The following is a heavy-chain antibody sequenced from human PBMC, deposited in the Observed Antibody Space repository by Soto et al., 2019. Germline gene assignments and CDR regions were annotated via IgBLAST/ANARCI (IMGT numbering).Heavy chain of an antibody. CDR3: ATSFDNDHLPRVQYYYHMDV. J-gene: IGHJ6*03. CDR1: GGTFSSYT. Sequence: QVQLVQSGAEVKKPGSSVKVSCKASGGTFSSYTINWVRQAPGQGLEWMGRIIPILNISNFAQRFQGRVTITADKFMTAAYMGLSNLRSEDTAVYYCATSFDNDHLPRVQYYYHMDVWGKGTTVTVSS. V-gene: IGHV1-69*02. CDR2: IIPILNIS. D-gene: IGHD3-16*02.